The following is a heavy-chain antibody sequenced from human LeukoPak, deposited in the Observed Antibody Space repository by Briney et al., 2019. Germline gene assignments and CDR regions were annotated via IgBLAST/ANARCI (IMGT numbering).Heavy chain of an antibody. CDR2: INHSGST. V-gene: IGHV4-34*01. CDR1: GGSFSGYY. D-gene: IGHD3-10*01. CDR3: ARETPYGSGSYPFDY. Sequence: SETLSLTCAVYGGSFSGYYWSWIRQPPGKGLEWIGEINHSGSTNYNPSLKSRVTISVDTSKKHFSLKLSSVTAADTAVYYCARETPYGSGSYPFDYWGQGILVTVSS. J-gene: IGHJ4*02.